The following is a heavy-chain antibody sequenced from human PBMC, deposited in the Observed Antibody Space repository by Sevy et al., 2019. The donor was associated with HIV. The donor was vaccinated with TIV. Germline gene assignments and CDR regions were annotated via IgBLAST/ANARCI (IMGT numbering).Heavy chain of an antibody. J-gene: IGHJ4*02. D-gene: IGHD3-3*01. CDR3: AGGFWSGFDY. CDR1: GFIFNSYA. CDR2: ISGHGGST. Sequence: GGSLRLSCAASGFIFNSYAMSWVRQAPGKGVEWVSTISGHGGSTYYADSVKGRFTISRDNSKNTLDLQMNSLRAEDTAVYYCAGGFWSGFDYWGQGSLVTVSS. V-gene: IGHV3-23*01.